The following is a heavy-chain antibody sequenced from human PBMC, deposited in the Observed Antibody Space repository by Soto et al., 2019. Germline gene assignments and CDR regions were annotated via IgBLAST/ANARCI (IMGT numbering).Heavy chain of an antibody. CDR1: GFTFGSHE. Sequence: GGSLRLSCAASGFTFGSHEMNWVRQAPGKGLEWVSYISSSGSTIYYADSVKGRFTIPRDNAKRSLYLQMMSLTAEDTAIYYCVRGGGGGLFDPWGQGTMVTVSS. CDR2: ISSSGSTI. V-gene: IGHV3-48*03. D-gene: IGHD2-15*01. J-gene: IGHJ5*02. CDR3: VRGGGGGLFDP.